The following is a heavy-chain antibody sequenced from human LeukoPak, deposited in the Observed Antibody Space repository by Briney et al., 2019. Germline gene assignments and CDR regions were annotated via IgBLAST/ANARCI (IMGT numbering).Heavy chain of an antibody. CDR2: IYSGDSDT. CDR1: GYSFTSYW. J-gene: IGHJ3*02. Sequence: GESLNISCQGSGYSFTSYWIGWVRQVPGKGLGWMGIIYSGDSDTRYSPSFQGQVTISADKSISTAYLQWSSLKASDTAMYYCARRYVLLLFGEPRAGAFDIWGQGTMVTVSS. V-gene: IGHV5-51*01. CDR3: ARRYVLLLFGEPRAGAFDI. D-gene: IGHD3-10*01.